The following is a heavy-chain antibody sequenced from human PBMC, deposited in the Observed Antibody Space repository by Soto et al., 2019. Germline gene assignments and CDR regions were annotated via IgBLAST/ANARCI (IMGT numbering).Heavy chain of an antibody. CDR3: ARDNTDYDILTGYLGY. CDR2: ISSNGGST. D-gene: IGHD3-9*01. V-gene: IGHV3-64*01. J-gene: IGHJ4*02. Sequence: GGSLRLSCAASGFTFSSYAMHWVRQAPGKGLEYVSAISSNGGSTYYANSVKGRFTISRDNSKNTLYLQMGSLRAEDMAVYYCARDNTDYDILTGYLGYWGQGTLVTVSS. CDR1: GFTFSSYA.